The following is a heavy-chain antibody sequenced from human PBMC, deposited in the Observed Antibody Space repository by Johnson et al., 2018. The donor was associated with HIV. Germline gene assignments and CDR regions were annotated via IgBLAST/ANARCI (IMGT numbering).Heavy chain of an antibody. J-gene: IGHJ3*02. CDR1: GFTFSSYW. CDR3: AREGPSERAGFDI. CDR2: INSDGGST. Sequence: VQLVESGGGLVQPGGSLRLSCAASGFTFSSYWMHWVRQAPGKGLVWVARINSDGGSTSYVDSVKGRFTISRDNAKNTLYLQMNSLRADDTAVYYCAREGPSERAGFDIWGQGTKVTISS. V-gene: IGHV3-74*01.